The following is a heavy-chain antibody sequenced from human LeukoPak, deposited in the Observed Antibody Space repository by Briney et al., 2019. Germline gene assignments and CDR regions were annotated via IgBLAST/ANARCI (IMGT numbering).Heavy chain of an antibody. CDR1: GYTFTSYY. CDR3: ARDRPPNYFGD. Sequence: ASVKVSCKASGYTFTSYYIHWVRQAPGQGLEWMGIINPSGGSTSYAQKFQGRVTMTRDTSTSTVYMELSSLRSEDTAVYYCARDRPPNYFGDWGQGTLVTVSS. CDR2: INPSGGST. J-gene: IGHJ4*02. V-gene: IGHV1-46*01.